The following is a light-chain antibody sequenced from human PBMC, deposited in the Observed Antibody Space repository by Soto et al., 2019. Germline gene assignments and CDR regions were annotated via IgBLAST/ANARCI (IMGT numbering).Light chain of an antibody. J-gene: IGKJ4*01. CDR2: AAS. CDR3: QQSHRTPFT. CDR1: QSISRY. V-gene: IGKV1-39*01. Sequence: DIEMTQSPSSLSASVGDRVTITCRASQSISRYLNWYQQKPGKAPKLLIYAASALESGVPGRLRGSGSGTEFTLIIDSPQPEDYATYYCQQSHRTPFTFGEGTKVDIK.